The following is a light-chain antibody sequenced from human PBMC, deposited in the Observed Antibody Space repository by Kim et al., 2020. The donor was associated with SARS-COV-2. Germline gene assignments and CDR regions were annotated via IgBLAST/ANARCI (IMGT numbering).Light chain of an antibody. CDR1: SLRSYY. Sequence: SSELTQDPAVSVALGQTVRITCRGDSLRSYYATWYQQKPGQAPVLVVYGKNNRHSGIPDRFSGSSSGNTASLTITGAQAEDEADYYCKSRGTSGNVVFGGGTKLTVL. CDR3: KSRGTSGNVV. J-gene: IGLJ2*01. V-gene: IGLV3-19*01. CDR2: GKN.